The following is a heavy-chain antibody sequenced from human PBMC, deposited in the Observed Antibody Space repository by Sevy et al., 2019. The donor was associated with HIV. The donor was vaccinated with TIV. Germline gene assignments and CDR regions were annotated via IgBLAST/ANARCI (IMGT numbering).Heavy chain of an antibody. V-gene: IGHV1-24*01. CDR2: FDPEDGET. J-gene: IGHJ4*02. Sequence: ASVKVSCKVSGSTLTALSMHWVRQAPGKGLEWMGRFDPEDGETIYAQKFQGRVIMTEDTSTDTAYVDLSNLRSEDTAVYYCASAREYYSDNSGYLDYWGQGTLVTVSP. D-gene: IGHD3-22*01. CDR3: ASAREYYSDNSGYLDY. CDR1: GSTLTALS.